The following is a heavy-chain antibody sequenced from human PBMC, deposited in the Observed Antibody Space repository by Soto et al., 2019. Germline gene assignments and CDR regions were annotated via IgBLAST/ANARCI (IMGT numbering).Heavy chain of an antibody. CDR2: ISYDGSNK. J-gene: IGHJ4*02. V-gene: IGHV3-30*18. CDR1: GFTFSNYG. CDR3: AKDLTVGATTADY. D-gene: IGHD1-26*01. Sequence: GGSLRLSCAASGFTFSNYGMHWVRQAPGKGLEWVAVISYDGSNKYYADSVKGRFTISRDNSKNTLYLQMNSLRAEDTAVFYCAKDLTVGATTADYWGQGTLVTVSS.